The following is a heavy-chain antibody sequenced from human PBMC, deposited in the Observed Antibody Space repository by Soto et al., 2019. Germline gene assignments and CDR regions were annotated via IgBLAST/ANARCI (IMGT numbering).Heavy chain of an antibody. CDR3: VRGPEELVYYNSIDV. CDR1: GFTFSDYY. D-gene: IGHD3-10*01. J-gene: IGHJ6*02. V-gene: IGHV3-11*01. Sequence: QVQLVESGGGLVKPGGSLRLSCEASGFTFSDYYMSWIRQVPGKGLEWVSYISIGGTPIYYADSVKGRFTISRDNAQKSLYLHLTSLTAEDTALYYCVRGPEELVYYNSIDVWGQGTTGTVS. CDR2: ISIGGTPI.